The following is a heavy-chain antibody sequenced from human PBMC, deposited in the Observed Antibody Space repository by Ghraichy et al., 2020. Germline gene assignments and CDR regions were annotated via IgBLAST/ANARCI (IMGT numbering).Heavy chain of an antibody. V-gene: IGHV1-69*04. D-gene: IGHD2-21*01. CDR2: IIPILGIA. J-gene: IGHJ4*02. CDR1: GGTFSSYA. Sequence: SVKVSCKASGGTFSSYAISWVRQAPGQGLEWMGRIIPILGIANYAQKFQGRVTITADKSTSTAYMELSSLRSEDTAVYYCASSTYVVVDLGYWGQGTLVTVSS. CDR3: ASSTYVVVDLGY.